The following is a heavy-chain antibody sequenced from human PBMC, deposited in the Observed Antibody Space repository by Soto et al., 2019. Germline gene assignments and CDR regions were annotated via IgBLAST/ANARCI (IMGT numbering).Heavy chain of an antibody. D-gene: IGHD3-10*01. Sequence: GVSVKVFCKASGYTFTGHYMHWVRQAPGQGLEWMGWINTNSVGTNYAQKFQGRVTMTRDTSISTAYMELSRLRSDDTAVYYCAREPMVRAAHGFDIWGQGTMVTVSS. CDR3: AREPMVRAAHGFDI. CDR2: INTNSVGT. V-gene: IGHV1-2*02. J-gene: IGHJ3*02. CDR1: GYTFTGHY.